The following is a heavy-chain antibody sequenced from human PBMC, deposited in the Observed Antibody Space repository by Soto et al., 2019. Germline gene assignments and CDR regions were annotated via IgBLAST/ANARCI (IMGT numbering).Heavy chain of an antibody. V-gene: IGHV1-2*02. CDR3: ARDLAKGGGSAGFDY. J-gene: IGHJ4*02. CDR1: GYTFTGYY. Sequence: QVQLVQSGAEVKKPGASVNVSCKASGYTFTGYYMHWVRQAPGQGLEWMGWINPKSGGTMYPQKFQGRVTMTWATSFSTASMALTRLRSDDKSVYYCARDLAKGGGSAGFDYWGQGTLFTVSS. CDR2: INPKSGGT. D-gene: IGHD1-26*01.